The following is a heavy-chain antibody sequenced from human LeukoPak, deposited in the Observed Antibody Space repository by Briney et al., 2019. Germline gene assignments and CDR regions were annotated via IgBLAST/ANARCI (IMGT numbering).Heavy chain of an antibody. CDR1: GGSLSSYY. J-gene: IGHJ4*02. V-gene: IGHV4-4*07. CDR3: ARENSGSYREFDY. CDR2: IYTSGST. Sequence: PSETQSLTCTVSGGSLSSYYWSWIPQPAGKGLEWIGRIYTSGSTNYNASLKSRVSMSVDTSKNQISLKLSSVTAADTAVFYCARENSGSYREFDYWGQGTLVTVSS. D-gene: IGHD1-26*01.